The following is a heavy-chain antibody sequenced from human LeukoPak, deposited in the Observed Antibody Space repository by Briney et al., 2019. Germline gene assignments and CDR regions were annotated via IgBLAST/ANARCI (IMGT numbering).Heavy chain of an antibody. CDR3: ATSRTLDH. CDR2: IKQDGSEK. CDR1: GFTFSSYW. V-gene: IGHV3-7*05. J-gene: IGHJ4*02. Sequence: PGGSLRLSCAAAGFTFSSYWMNWVRQAPGKGLEWVANIKQDGSEKYYVDSVRGRFTISRDNAKNSLYLQMNSLRAEDTAVYYCATSRTLDHRGQGTLVIVSS.